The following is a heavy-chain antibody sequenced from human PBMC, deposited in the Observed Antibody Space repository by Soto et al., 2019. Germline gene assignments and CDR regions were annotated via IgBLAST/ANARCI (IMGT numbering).Heavy chain of an antibody. CDR1: GFTFDDYA. CDR3: AKSLAMVRGVRREFDY. V-gene: IGHV3-9*01. J-gene: IGHJ4*02. D-gene: IGHD3-10*01. CDR2: ISWNSGSI. Sequence: GGSLRLSCAASGFTFDDYAMHWVRQAPGKGLEWVSGISWNSGSIGYADSVKGRFTISRDNAKNSLYLQMNSLRAEDTALYYCAKSLAMVRGVRREFDYWGQGTLVTVSS.